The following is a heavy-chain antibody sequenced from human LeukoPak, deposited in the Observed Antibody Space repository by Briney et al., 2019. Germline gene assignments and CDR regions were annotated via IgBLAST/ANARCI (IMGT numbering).Heavy chain of an antibody. J-gene: IGHJ3*02. V-gene: IGHV4-59*01. CDR2: IHYSGST. Sequence: SETLSLTCTVSGGSISSYYWSWIRQPPGKGLEWIGYIHYSGSTNYNPSLKSRVTISVDTSKNQYSLKLSSVTAADTAVYYCARNIPRLLGAFDIWGQGTMVTVSS. CDR1: GGSISSYY. CDR3: ARNIPRLLGAFDI.